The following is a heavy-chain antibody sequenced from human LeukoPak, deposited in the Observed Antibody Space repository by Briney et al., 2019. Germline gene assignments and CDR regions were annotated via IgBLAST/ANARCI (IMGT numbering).Heavy chain of an antibody. CDR1: GFTFSGSA. V-gene: IGHV3-73*01. J-gene: IGHJ4*02. CDR2: IRSKSNSYVT. CDR3: TRPQIDYGDYFDY. D-gene: IGHD4-17*01. Sequence: GGTLRLSCAGSGFTFSGSAVHWVRQASGKGLEWVARIRSKSNSYVTAFAASVKGRFTISRDDSKNTAYLQMNSLKTEDTAVYYCTRPQIDYGDYFDYWGQGTVVTVSS.